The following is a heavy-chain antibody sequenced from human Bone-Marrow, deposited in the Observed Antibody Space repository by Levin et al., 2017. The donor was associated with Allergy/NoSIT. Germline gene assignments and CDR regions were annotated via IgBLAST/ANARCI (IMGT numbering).Heavy chain of an antibody. CDR2: ISHDGGNP. CDR1: GFAFNTYG. D-gene: IGHD1-26*01. CDR3: AKDLWYNGRSGLFHY. Sequence: PGGSLRLSCAASGFAFNTYGMHWVRQAPGKGLEWVAGISHDGGNPDYVDSVKGRFTISRDNSRNTLFLQMNSLRAEDTAVYYCAKDLWYNGRSGLFHYWGQGTLVSVSS. V-gene: IGHV3-30*18. J-gene: IGHJ4*02.